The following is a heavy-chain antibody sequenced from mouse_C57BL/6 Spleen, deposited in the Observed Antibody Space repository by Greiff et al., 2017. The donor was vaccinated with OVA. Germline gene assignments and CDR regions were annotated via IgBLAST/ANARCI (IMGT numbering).Heavy chain of an antibody. Sequence: VMLVESGPELVKPGASVKISCKASGYSFTSYYIHWVKQRPGQGLEWIGWIYPGSGNTKYNEKFKGKATLTADTSSSTAYMQLSSLTSEDSAVYYCARTDYGNSFYYFDYWGQGTTLTVSS. J-gene: IGHJ2*01. V-gene: IGHV1-66*01. D-gene: IGHD2-1*01. CDR1: GYSFTSYY. CDR2: IYPGSGNT. CDR3: ARTDYGNSFYYFDY.